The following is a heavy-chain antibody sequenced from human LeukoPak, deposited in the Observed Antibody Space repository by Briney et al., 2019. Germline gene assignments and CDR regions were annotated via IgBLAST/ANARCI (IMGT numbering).Heavy chain of an antibody. D-gene: IGHD3-10*01. V-gene: IGHV3-23*01. J-gene: IGHJ4*02. CDR3: QKDGLVWFGELN. CDR2: ISGSGGST. Sequence: GGSLRLSCAASRFTFNTYAMSWVRQAPGKGLEWVSAISGSGGSTYYADSVKGRFTISRDNSKNTLYLQMNSLRAEDTVVYYCQKDGLVWFGELNWGQGTLVTVSS. CDR1: RFTFNTYA.